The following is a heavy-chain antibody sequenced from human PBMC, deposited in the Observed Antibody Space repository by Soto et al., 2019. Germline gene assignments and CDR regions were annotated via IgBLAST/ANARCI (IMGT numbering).Heavy chain of an antibody. CDR1: GFTFSSYA. Sequence: GGSLRLSCSASGFTFSSYAMHWVRQAPGKGLEYVSAISSNGGSTYYADSVKGRFTISRDNAKNTVYLQMNSLRAEDTAVYYCARAQSGSFDYWGQGTLVTVSS. CDR2: ISSNGGST. CDR3: ARAQSGSFDY. V-gene: IGHV3-64*04. J-gene: IGHJ4*02. D-gene: IGHD1-26*01.